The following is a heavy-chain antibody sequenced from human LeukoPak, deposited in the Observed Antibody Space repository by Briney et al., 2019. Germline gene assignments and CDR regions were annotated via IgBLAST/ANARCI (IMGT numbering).Heavy chain of an antibody. Sequence: GGSLRLSCATSGFTFNKYWMSWVRQAPGKGLEWVANIKEGGSEKNYVDSVKGRFTISRDNTKNSLSLQMNSLRDEDTAVYYCARDEVGGGFDIWGQGTMVTVSP. CDR1: GFTFNKYW. V-gene: IGHV3-7*01. CDR2: IKEGGSEK. D-gene: IGHD6-19*01. J-gene: IGHJ3*02. CDR3: ARDEVGGGFDI.